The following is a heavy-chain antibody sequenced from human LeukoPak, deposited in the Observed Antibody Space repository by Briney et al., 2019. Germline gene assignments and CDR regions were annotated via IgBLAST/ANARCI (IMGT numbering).Heavy chain of an antibody. D-gene: IGHD3-22*01. V-gene: IGHV3-7*03. CDR3: VTVIDNSGSLGF. CDR2: IKQDGSEK. Sequence: PGGSLRLSCTASGFTFSNFWMGWVRQAPGKGLEWVANIKQDGSEKYYVDSVKGRFTISRDSSKNTLYLQMNNLRAEDTAVYSCVTVIDNSGSLGFWGQGTLVTVSS. J-gene: IGHJ4*02. CDR1: GFTFSNFW.